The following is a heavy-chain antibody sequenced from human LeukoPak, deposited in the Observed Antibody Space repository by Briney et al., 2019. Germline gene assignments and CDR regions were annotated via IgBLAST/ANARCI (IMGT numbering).Heavy chain of an antibody. CDR1: GFTFSNYW. D-gene: IGHD5-12*01. CDR2: IKQDGSET. V-gene: IGHV3-7*01. Sequence: QPGGSLRLSCVASGFTFSNYWMSWVRQAPGKGLEWVANIKQDGSETYSVDSVKGRFTISRDNAKNSLYLQMNGLRAEDTAVYYCASHLRGNSGYAKGYYFDYWGQGTLVTVSS. CDR3: ASHLRGNSGYAKGYYFDY. J-gene: IGHJ4*02.